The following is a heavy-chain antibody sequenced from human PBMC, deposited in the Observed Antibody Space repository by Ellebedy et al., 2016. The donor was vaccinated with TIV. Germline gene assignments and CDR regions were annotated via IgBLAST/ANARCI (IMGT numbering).Heavy chain of an antibody. J-gene: IGHJ3*02. CDR1: GYTLTELS. D-gene: IGHD2-15*01. CDR3: ATRSTYSFKESFDM. Sequence: AASVKVSCKVSGYTLTELSIHWVRQAPGKGLEWMGGFDPVNGETIFAQEFQGRVTMTEDTSTDTAYTELSSLRSEDTAIYFCATRSTYSFKESFDMWGQGTMVTVSS. CDR2: FDPVNGET. V-gene: IGHV1-24*01.